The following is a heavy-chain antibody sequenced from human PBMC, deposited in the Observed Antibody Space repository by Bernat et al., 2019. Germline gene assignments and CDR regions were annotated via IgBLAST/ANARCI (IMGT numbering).Heavy chain of an antibody. CDR2: IYFSGTT. V-gene: IGHV4-39*01. CDR1: SGSVSSTSSY. CDR3: VRHGNGWYSEHYFDD. Sequence: QLQLQESGPGLVKPSETLSLTCTVSSGSVSSTSSYWGWIRQSPGKGLEWIATIYFSGTTYYNPSLKSRVTISVDTSKNQFSLKISSVTAADTAVYYCVRHGNGWYSEHYFDDWGQGTLVTVSS. D-gene: IGHD6-19*01. J-gene: IGHJ4*02.